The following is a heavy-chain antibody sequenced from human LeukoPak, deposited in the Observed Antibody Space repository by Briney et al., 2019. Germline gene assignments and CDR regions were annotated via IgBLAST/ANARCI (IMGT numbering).Heavy chain of an antibody. D-gene: IGHD5-18*01. V-gene: IGHV3-7*01. J-gene: IGHJ4*02. CDR2: IKEDGRQK. CDR3: ARDRWGYSYGGD. CDR1: GFTFSSYW. Sequence: GGSPRLSCAASGFTFSSYWMSWVRQAPGKGLEWVANIKEDGRQKYYVGSVKGRFSISRDNAKNSLYLQMNSLRVEDTAVYYCARDRWGYSYGGDWGQGTLVTVSS.